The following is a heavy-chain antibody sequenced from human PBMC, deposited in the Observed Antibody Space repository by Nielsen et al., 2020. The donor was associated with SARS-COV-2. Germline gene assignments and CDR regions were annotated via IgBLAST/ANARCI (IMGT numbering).Heavy chain of an antibody. CDR2: ISGNGDRT. V-gene: IGHV3-23*01. D-gene: IGHD3-3*01. J-gene: IGHJ2*01. CDR1: GSTFSSYA. CDR3: ARDPEGLFWYFDL. Sequence: GESLKISCAASGSTFSSYAMSWVRQAPGKGLEWVSAISGNGDRTYYADSVKGRFTISRDNSKNTLYLQMNSLRAEDTAVYYCARDPEGLFWYFDLWGRGTLVTVSS.